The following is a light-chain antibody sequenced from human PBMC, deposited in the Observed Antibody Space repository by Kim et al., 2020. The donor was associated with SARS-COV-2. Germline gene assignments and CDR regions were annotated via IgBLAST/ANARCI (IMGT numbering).Light chain of an antibody. Sequence: SASVGDRVTITCRASQSISSWLAWYQQKRGKAPKLLIYDASSLESGVPSRFSGSGSGTEFTLTISSLQPDDFATYYCQQYNSYWTFGQGTKVEIK. V-gene: IGKV1-5*01. J-gene: IGKJ1*01. CDR1: QSISSW. CDR2: DAS. CDR3: QQYNSYWT.